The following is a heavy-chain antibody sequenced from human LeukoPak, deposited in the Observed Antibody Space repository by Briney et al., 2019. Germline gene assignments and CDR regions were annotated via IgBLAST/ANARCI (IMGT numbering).Heavy chain of an antibody. Sequence: SETLSLTCAVSGYSISSDYYCGWIRQPPGKGLEWIGSFCHSGSTYYNPSLKSRVTILVDTSKNQFSLKLSSVTAADTALYYCARQGLYASSGYYQRDACDIWGQGTMVTVSS. J-gene: IGHJ3*02. V-gene: IGHV4-38-2*01. CDR1: GYSISSDYY. D-gene: IGHD3-22*01. CDR3: ARQGLYASSGYYQRDACDI. CDR2: FCHSGST.